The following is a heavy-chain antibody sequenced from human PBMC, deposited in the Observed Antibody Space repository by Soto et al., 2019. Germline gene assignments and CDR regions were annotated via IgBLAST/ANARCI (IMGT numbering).Heavy chain of an antibody. CDR1: GYTFTSYD. Sequence: GASVKVSCKASGYTFTSYDMHWVRQAPGQRLEWMGWINAGNGNTKYSQKFQGRVTITRDTSASKAYMELSSLRSEDTAVYYCASHRRDSSSWYLNAFDIWGQGTMVTVSS. J-gene: IGHJ3*02. CDR3: ASHRRDSSSWYLNAFDI. D-gene: IGHD6-13*01. CDR2: INAGNGNT. V-gene: IGHV1-3*01.